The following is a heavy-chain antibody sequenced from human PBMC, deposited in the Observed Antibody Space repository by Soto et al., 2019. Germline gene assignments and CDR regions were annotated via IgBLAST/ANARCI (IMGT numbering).Heavy chain of an antibody. CDR2: IKSKTDGGTT. V-gene: IGHV3-15*07. CDR3: TTSGGVFLEWLDFDY. J-gene: IGHJ4*02. Sequence: GGSLRLSCAASGFTFSNAWMNWVRQAPGKGLEWVGRIKSKTDGGTTDYAAPVKGRFTISRDDSKNTLYLQMNSLKTEDTAVYYCTTSGGVFLEWLDFDYWGQGTLVTVSS. D-gene: IGHD3-3*01. CDR1: GFTFSNAW.